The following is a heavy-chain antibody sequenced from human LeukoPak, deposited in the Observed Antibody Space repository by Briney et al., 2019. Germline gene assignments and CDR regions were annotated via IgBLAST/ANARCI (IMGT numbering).Heavy chain of an antibody. CDR1: GITFSYYW. V-gene: IGHV3-74*01. CDR2: IDNDGSSA. J-gene: IGHJ4*02. Sequence: PGESLRLSCVASGITFSYYWMHWVRQAPGKGRVWVPRIDNDGSSATYADSVKGRFTISRDNAKNTLYLQMNSLRAEDTAVYYCVREGGYDPFEDWGQGTLVTVSS. CDR3: VREGGYDPFED. D-gene: IGHD5-12*01.